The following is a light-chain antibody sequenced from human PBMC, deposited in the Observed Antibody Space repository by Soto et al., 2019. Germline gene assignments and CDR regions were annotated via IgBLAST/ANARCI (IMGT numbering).Light chain of an antibody. CDR2: SND. CDR1: SSNIGTNT. V-gene: IGLV1-44*01. CDR3: AAWDARLNGVV. Sequence: QSVLTQPPSTSGTPGERVTISCSGSSSNIGTNTVNWYQQVPGTAPKLLIYSNDQRPSGVPDRFSGSKSGTSVSLAISGLQSEDEADYFCAAWDARLNGVVLGGGTKVTVL. J-gene: IGLJ3*02.